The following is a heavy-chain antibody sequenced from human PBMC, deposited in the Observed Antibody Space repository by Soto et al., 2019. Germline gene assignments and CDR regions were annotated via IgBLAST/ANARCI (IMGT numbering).Heavy chain of an antibody. D-gene: IGHD1-26*01. CDR2: ISGQIAKT. CDR3: ARGPPSGSFSLTPRY. V-gene: IGHV1-18*04. Sequence: QVQLLQSGPEVKKPGASVRVSCKTSAYSFHNFGIIWVRQAPGQGLEWMGWISGQIAKTNYAQKFQGRLSMTTDTSTSTAYMELSSLRSNDTAIYYCARGPPSGSFSLTPRYWGQGTLVTVSA. CDR1: AYSFHNFG. J-gene: IGHJ4*02.